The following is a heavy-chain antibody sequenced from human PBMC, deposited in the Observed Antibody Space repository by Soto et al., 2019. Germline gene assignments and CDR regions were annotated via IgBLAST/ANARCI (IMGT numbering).Heavy chain of an antibody. J-gene: IGHJ4*02. Sequence: LRLSCAASGFTFSSYGMHWVRQAPGKGLEWVAVIWYDGSNKYYADSVKGRFTISRDNSKNTLYLQMNSLRAEDTAVYYCARDFAHYYGSGSYCTDYFDYWGQGTLVTVSS. CDR2: IWYDGSNK. D-gene: IGHD3-10*01. V-gene: IGHV3-33*01. CDR3: ARDFAHYYGSGSYCTDYFDY. CDR1: GFTFSSYG.